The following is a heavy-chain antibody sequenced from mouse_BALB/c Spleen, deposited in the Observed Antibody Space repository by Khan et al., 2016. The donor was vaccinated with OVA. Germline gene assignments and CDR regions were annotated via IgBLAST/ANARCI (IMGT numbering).Heavy chain of an antibody. V-gene: IGHV5-17*02. D-gene: IGHD2-1*01. CDR3: ARSGGNFHWYFDV. CDR2: ISSGSSTI. Sequence: EVKLVESGGGLVQPGGSRKLSCAASGFTFSSFGMHWVRQAPKEGLEWVAYISSGSSTIYYVDTVKGRFTISRDNPKNTLFLQMTSLRSEDTAMYYCARSGGNFHWYFDVWGAGTSVTVSS. CDR1: GFTFSSFG. J-gene: IGHJ1*01.